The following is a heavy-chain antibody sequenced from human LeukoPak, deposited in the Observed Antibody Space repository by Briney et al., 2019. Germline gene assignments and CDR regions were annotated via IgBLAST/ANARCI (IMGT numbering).Heavy chain of an antibody. CDR3: ARGEMATSFDY. CDR1: GGSISSYY. Sequence: PSETLPLTCTVSGGSISSYYWSWIRQPPAKGLEWIGYIYYSGSTNYNPSLKSRVTISVDTSKNQFSLKLSSVTAADTAVYYCARGEMATSFDYWGQGTLVTVSS. J-gene: IGHJ4*02. CDR2: IYYSGST. D-gene: IGHD5-24*01. V-gene: IGHV4-59*01.